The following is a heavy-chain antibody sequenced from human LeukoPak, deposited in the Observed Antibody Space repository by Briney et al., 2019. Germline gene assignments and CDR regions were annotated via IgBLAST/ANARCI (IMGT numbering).Heavy chain of an antibody. Sequence: ASVKVSCKASGYTFTSYGISWVRQAPRQGLEWMGWISAYNGNTNYAQKLQGRVTMTTDTSTSTAYMELRSLRSDDTAVYYCARAYYYDSSGYHRPFDYWGQGTLVTVSS. D-gene: IGHD3-22*01. CDR2: ISAYNGNT. CDR1: GYTFTSYG. CDR3: ARAYYYDSSGYHRPFDY. J-gene: IGHJ4*02. V-gene: IGHV1-18*01.